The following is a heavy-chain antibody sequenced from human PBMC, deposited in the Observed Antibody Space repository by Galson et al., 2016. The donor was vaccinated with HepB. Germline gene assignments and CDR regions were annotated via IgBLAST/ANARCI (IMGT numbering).Heavy chain of an antibody. CDR2: ISGSGGDT. V-gene: IGHV3-23*01. CDR1: GITFRTCA. D-gene: IGHD1-26*01. J-gene: IGHJ4*02. Sequence: SARPWYAASGITFRTCAMGWVRLARARGLEWVSVISGSGGDTHYADSVKGRFTISRDNSKNTLYLQMNSLRAEDTAVFYCAKDFVSGSYSPYYFDYWGQGTLVTVSS. CDR3: AKDFVSGSYSPYYFDY.